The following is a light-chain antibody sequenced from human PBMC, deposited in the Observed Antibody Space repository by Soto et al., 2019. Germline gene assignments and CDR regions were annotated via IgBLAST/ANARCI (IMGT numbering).Light chain of an antibody. CDR3: QQYNSYSGT. CDR1: QSISSW. CDR2: DAS. J-gene: IGKJ1*01. V-gene: IGKV1-5*01. Sequence: DIQMTQSPSTLSASVVDRVTITFRASQSISSWLAWYQQKPGKAPKLLIYDASSLESGVPSRFSGSGSGTEFTLTISSLQPDDFATYYCQQYNSYSGTCGQGTKGDIK.